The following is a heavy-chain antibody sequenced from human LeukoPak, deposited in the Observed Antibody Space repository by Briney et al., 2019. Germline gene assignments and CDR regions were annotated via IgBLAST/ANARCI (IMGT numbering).Heavy chain of an antibody. J-gene: IGHJ4*02. Sequence: GGSLRLSCAASGFTFSSYGMSWVRQAPGKGLEWVSAISGSGGSTYYADSVKGRFTISRNNSKNTLYLQMNSLRAEDKAVYYCAKTPYYDSSGSPFDYWGQGTLVTVSS. CDR1: GFTFSSYG. V-gene: IGHV3-23*01. CDR3: AKTPYYDSSGSPFDY. CDR2: ISGSGGST. D-gene: IGHD3-22*01.